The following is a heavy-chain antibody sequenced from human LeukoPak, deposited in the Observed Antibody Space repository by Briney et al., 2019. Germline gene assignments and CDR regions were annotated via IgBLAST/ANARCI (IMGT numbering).Heavy chain of an antibody. CDR3: ARWAYCGGDGLKIDY. Sequence: SETLSLTCTVSGGSISSYYWSWIRQPPGKGLEWIGYFYYSGSTNYNPSLKSRVTISVDTSKNQYSLKLSSVTAADPAVYYCARWAYCGGDGLKIDYWGQGTLVTVSS. J-gene: IGHJ4*02. CDR1: GGSISSYY. D-gene: IGHD2-21*02. V-gene: IGHV4-59*01. CDR2: FYYSGST.